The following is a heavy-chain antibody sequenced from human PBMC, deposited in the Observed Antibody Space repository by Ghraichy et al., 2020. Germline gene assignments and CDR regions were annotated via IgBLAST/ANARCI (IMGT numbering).Heavy chain of an antibody. Sequence: SETLSLTCTVSGDSISSYYWSWIRKSPGKGLEWIGYIYYSESSDIYNSGYTNYTPSLRSRVTISVDTSKNQFSLKMSSVTAADTAVYYCARGSIKSHCSGGGGFSRAFDNWGQGTLVTVSS. D-gene: IGHD2-15*01. J-gene: IGHJ4*02. CDR2: IYYSESSDIYNSGYT. V-gene: IGHV4-59*01. CDR1: GDSISSYY. CDR3: ARGSIKSHCSGGGGFSRAFDN.